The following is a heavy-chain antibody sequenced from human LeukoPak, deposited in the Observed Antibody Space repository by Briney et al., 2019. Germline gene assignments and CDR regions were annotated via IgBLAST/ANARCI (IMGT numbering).Heavy chain of an antibody. Sequence: SETLSLTCTVSGGSISSYYWSWIRQPAGKGLEWIGRIYTSGSTTYNPSLKSRVTMSVDTSKNQFSLKLSSVTAADTAVYYCARGVYGDYVPPRRPPYYFDYWGQGTLVTVSS. CDR2: IYTSGST. D-gene: IGHD4-17*01. J-gene: IGHJ4*02. CDR3: ARGVYGDYVPPRRPPYYFDY. CDR1: GGSISSYY. V-gene: IGHV4-4*07.